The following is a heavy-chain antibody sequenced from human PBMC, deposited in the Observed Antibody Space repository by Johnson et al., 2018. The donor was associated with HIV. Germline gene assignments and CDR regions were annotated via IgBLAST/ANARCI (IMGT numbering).Heavy chain of an antibody. CDR2: ISYDGSNK. V-gene: IGHV3-30*04. CDR3: ARDGPRGSYGAFDI. CDR1: GFTFSSYA. J-gene: IGHJ3*02. D-gene: IGHD1-26*01. Sequence: QMLLVESGGGVVQPGRSLRLSCAASGFTFSSYAMHWVRQAPGKGLEWVAVISYDGSNKYYADSVKGRFTISRDNSKNTLYLQMNSLGAEDTALYYCARDGPRGSYGAFDIWGQGTMVTVSS.